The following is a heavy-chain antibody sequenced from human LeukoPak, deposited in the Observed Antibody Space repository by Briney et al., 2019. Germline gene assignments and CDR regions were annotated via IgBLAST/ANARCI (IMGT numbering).Heavy chain of an antibody. CDR1: GYIFTSYW. J-gene: IGHJ3*02. D-gene: IGHD4-17*01. V-gene: IGHV5-51*01. CDR2: IFPGDSDT. Sequence: GESLKISCKGSGYIFTSYWIGWVRQMPGKGLEWMGIIFPGDSDTRYRPSFQGHVTISADKSISTAYLQWSSLKASDTAMYYCARARGGDSVAFDIWGQGTMVTVSS. CDR3: ARARGGDSVAFDI.